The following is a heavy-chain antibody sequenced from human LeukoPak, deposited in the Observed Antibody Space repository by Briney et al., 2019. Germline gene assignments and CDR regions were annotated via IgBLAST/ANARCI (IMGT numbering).Heavy chain of an antibody. D-gene: IGHD1-26*01. Sequence: GGSLRLSCAASGFTFSSYAMHWVRQAPGEGLEWVAVISYDGSNKYYADSVKGRFTISRDNSKNTLYLQMNSLSAEDTAVYYCAKALQGYSGSYTLDYWGQGILVTVSS. J-gene: IGHJ4*02. CDR2: ISYDGSNK. V-gene: IGHV3-30-3*01. CDR1: GFTFSSYA. CDR3: AKALQGYSGSYTLDY.